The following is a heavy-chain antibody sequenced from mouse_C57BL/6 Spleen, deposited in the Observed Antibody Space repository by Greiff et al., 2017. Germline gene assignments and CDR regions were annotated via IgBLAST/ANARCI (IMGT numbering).Heavy chain of an antibody. CDR3: ARDMGRDFDD. D-gene: IGHD4-1*01. CDR2: ISYDGSN. V-gene: IGHV3-6*01. J-gene: IGHJ2*01. Sequence: EVQLQESGPGLVKPSQSLSLTCSVTGYSITSGYYWNWIRQFPGNKLEWMGYISYDGSNNYNPSLKNRISITRDTSKNQFFLKLNSVTTEDTATYYCARDMGRDFDDWGQGTTLTVSS. CDR1: GYSITSGYY.